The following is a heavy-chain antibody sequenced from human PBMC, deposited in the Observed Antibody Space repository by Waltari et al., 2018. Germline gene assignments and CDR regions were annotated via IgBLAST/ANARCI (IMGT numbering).Heavy chain of an antibody. CDR1: GGSISSGGYY. J-gene: IGHJ4*02. D-gene: IGHD4-17*01. V-gene: IGHV4-31*01. CDR2: IYYSGST. Sequence: QVQLQESGTGLVKPSQTLSLNCTVSGGSISSGGYYWSWIRQHPGKGLEWIGYIYYSGSTYYNPSLKSLVTISVDTSKNQFALKLSSVTAADTAVYYCARSSVYGGNYFDYWGQGTLVTVSS. CDR3: ARSSVYGGNYFDY.